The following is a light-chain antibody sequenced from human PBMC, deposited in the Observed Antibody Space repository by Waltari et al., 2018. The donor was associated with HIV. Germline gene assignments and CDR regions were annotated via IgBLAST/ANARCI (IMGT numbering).Light chain of an antibody. J-gene: IGKJ4*01. Sequence: IVMTQSPDSLSVSLGGRATINCTSSQSVFYSSNHKDYLAWYQVRPGQPPNLLIYWASTRESGVPDRFSGSGSGTNFTLTITSLQAEDVATYYCHQYFNTPLTFGGGTTVEI. CDR3: HQYFNTPLT. CDR1: QSVFYSSNHKDY. CDR2: WAS. V-gene: IGKV4-1*01.